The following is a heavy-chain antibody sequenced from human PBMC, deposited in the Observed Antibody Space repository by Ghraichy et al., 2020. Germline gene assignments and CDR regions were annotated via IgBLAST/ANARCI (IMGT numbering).Heavy chain of an antibody. CDR2: IYYSGST. Sequence: SETLSLTCTVSGGSISSYYCSWIRQPPGKGLEWIGYIYYSGSTNYNPSLKSRVTISVDTSKNQFSLKLSSVTAADTAVYYCARHSSSWYSVYFDYWGQGTLVTVSS. D-gene: IGHD6-13*01. V-gene: IGHV4-59*01. J-gene: IGHJ4*02. CDR3: ARHSSSWYSVYFDY. CDR1: GGSISSYY.